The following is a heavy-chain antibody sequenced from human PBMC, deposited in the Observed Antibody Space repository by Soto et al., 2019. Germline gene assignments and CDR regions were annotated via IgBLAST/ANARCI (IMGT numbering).Heavy chain of an antibody. CDR3: ARRYCASDNCPLFFYFVDL. Sequence: VQLVQSGAEVKKTGSSVKVSCQASGGTFNKFAFSWVRQAPGQGFEWMGGIIPVFRSANYAQRFRCRITITAEEYTSTVYLVLNDLRSNDTAVYYCARRYCASDNCPLFFYFVDLCGPGTTVTVS. CDR1: GGTFNKFA. J-gene: IGHJ6*02. D-gene: IGHD2-15*01. V-gene: IGHV1-69*01. CDR2: IIPVFRSA.